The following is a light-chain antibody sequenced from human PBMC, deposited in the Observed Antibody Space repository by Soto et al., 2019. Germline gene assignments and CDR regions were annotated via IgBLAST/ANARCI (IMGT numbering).Light chain of an antibody. Sequence: EIVVTQSPGTLSLSPGQRATLSCRASESVFSNYLAWNQQKPGQPPRLLIYGASNRAIGIPDRFSGSGSGTDFSLTITRLEPEDFAVYYCQQYGTSPITFGQGTRLEIK. CDR3: QQYGTSPIT. CDR1: ESVFSNY. V-gene: IGKV3-20*01. CDR2: GAS. J-gene: IGKJ5*01.